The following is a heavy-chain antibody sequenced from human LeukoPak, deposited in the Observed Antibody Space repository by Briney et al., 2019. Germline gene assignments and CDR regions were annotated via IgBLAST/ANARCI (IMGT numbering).Heavy chain of an antibody. D-gene: IGHD6-19*01. Sequence: GGSLRLSCAASGFTFSSYGMRWVRQAPGKGLEWVAVISYDGSNKYYADSVKGRFTISRDNSKNTLYLQMNSLRAEDTAVYYCAKVGDSSGWRLDYWGQGTLVTVSS. CDR3: AKVGDSSGWRLDY. J-gene: IGHJ4*02. CDR2: ISYDGSNK. CDR1: GFTFSSYG. V-gene: IGHV3-30*18.